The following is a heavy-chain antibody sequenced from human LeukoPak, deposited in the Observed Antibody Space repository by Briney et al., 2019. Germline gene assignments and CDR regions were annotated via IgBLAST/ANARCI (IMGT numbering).Heavy chain of an antibody. CDR2: VSGSGGNI. D-gene: IGHD6-19*01. J-gene: IGHJ5*02. CDR1: GFTFSSYT. V-gene: IGHV3-23*01. CDR3: AKNQAGWTFNWFDP. Sequence: GGSLRLSCAASGFTFSSYTMSWVRQAPGKGLEWVSGVSGSGGNIHYADSVKGRFTISRDNSKNTLYLQMNSLRAEDTAVYYCAKNQAGWTFNWFDPWGQGTLVTVSS.